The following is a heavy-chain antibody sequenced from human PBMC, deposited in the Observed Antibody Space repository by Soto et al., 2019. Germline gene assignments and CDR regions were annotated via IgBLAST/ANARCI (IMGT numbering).Heavy chain of an antibody. J-gene: IGHJ6*02. CDR3: AKDLGETFLWLQGYYYGMDV. CDR1: GYSFTSYW. D-gene: IGHD5-18*01. V-gene: IGHV5-51*01. CDR2: IYPGDSDT. Sequence: PGESLKISCKGSGYSFTSYWIGWVRQMPGKGLEWMGIIYPGDSDTRYSPSFQGQVTISADKSISTAYLQMNSLRAEDTAVYYCAKDLGETFLWLQGYYYGMDVWGQGTTVTVSS.